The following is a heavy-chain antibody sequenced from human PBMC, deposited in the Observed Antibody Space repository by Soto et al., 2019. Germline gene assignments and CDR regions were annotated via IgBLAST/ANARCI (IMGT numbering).Heavy chain of an antibody. Sequence: QVQLVQSGAEVKKPGASVKVSCTFTSYDINWVRQAAGLGPEWMAWMNPNSGDTRYAQKFQGRVTMTRDTSKFTAYMELSNLRSEDTAVYYCARGPGSSDWRFYSYYMDVWDQGTTVTVSS. D-gene: IGHD6-19*01. CDR3: ARGPGSSDWRFYSYYMDV. J-gene: IGHJ6*02. CDR1: FTSYD. V-gene: IGHV1-8*01. CDR2: MNPNSGDT.